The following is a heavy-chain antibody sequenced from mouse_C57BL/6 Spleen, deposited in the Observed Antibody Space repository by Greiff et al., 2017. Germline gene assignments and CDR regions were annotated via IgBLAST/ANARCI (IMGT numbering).Heavy chain of an antibody. Sequence: VQLQQSGPGLVKPSQSLSLTCSVTGYSITSGYYWNWIRQFPGNKLEWMGYISYDGSNNYNPSLKNRISITRDTSKNQFFLKLNSVTTEDTATYYCARVGLKNAMDYWGQGTSVTVSS. CDR3: ARVGLKNAMDY. CDR1: GYSITSGYY. J-gene: IGHJ4*01. D-gene: IGHD1-3*01. V-gene: IGHV3-6*01. CDR2: ISYDGSN.